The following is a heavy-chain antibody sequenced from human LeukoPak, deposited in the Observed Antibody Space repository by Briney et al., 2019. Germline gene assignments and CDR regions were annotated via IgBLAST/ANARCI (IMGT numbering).Heavy chain of an antibody. CDR2: IWYDGSNK. CDR3: AKEGVRITMVRGVIPTTNYYGMDV. Sequence: GGSLRLSCAASGFTFSSYGMHWVRQAPGKGLEWVAVIWYDGSNKYYADSVKGRFTISRDNSKNTLYLQMNGLRAEDTAVYYCAKEGVRITMVRGVIPTTNYYGMDVWGKGTTVTVSS. D-gene: IGHD3-10*01. V-gene: IGHV3-33*06. J-gene: IGHJ6*04. CDR1: GFTFSSYG.